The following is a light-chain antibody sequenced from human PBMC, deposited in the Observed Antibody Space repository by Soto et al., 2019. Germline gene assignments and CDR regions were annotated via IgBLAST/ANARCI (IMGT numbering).Light chain of an antibody. J-gene: IGKJ1*01. CDR1: QSISSW. CDR3: QQYNSYPWT. V-gene: IGKV1-5*01. Sequence: DIQMTQSPSTLSASVGDRVTITCRASQSISSWLAWYQQKPGKAPKLLIYDASSWESGVPSRFSGSGSGTEFTLTISSLQPDDFATYYCQQYNSYPWTFGQGTKLEIK. CDR2: DAS.